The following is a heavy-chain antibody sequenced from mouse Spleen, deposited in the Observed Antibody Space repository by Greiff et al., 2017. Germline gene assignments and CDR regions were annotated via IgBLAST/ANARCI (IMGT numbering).Heavy chain of an antibody. CDR2: IDPETGGT. V-gene: IGHV1-15*01. J-gene: IGHJ1*01. CDR3: TRGGYYGSSPYFDV. D-gene: IGHD1-1*01. CDR1: GYTFTDYE. Sequence: VKLMESGAELVRPGASVTLSCKASGYTFTDYEMHWVKQTPVHGLEWIGAIDPETGGTAYNQKFKGKAILTADKSSSTAYMELRSLTSEDSAVYYCTRGGYYGSSPYFDVWGAGTTVTVSS.